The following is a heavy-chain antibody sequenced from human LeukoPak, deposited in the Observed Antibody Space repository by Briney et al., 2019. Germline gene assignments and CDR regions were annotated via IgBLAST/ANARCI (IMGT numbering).Heavy chain of an antibody. CDR3: ARDLSGWYGDFDY. D-gene: IGHD6-19*01. CDR2: FDPNSGGA. J-gene: IGHJ4*02. Sequence: ASVKVSCKASGYTFSGYYMHWVRQAPGQGLEWVGRFDPNSGGASYAQKFQGRVTMTRDTSISTAYMELSRLRSDDTAVYYCARDLSGWYGDFDYWGQGTLDTVSS. CDR1: GYTFSGYY. V-gene: IGHV1-2*06.